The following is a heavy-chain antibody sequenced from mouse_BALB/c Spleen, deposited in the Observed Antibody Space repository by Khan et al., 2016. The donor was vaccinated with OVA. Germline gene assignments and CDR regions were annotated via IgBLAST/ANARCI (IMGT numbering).Heavy chain of an antibody. CDR1: GYTFTYYV. CDR2: IYPGSDNA. V-gene: IGHV1-81*01. Sequence: QVQLQQSGPELVKPGASVKMSCKASGYTFTYYVITWVKQRTGQGLEWIGEIYPGSDNAYYNERLKGKATLTAAKSSNTTHMQLNSLTSEDSAVHYCAKGDDDYVYFDYWGQGTTLTVSS. J-gene: IGHJ2*01. CDR3: AKGDDDYVYFDY. D-gene: IGHD2-13*01.